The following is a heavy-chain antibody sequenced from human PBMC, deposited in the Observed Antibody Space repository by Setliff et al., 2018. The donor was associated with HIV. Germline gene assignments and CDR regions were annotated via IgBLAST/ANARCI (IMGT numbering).Heavy chain of an antibody. CDR3: ATLNCPSGRCPQYNYYYYMDV. CDR2: INPSGGRT. D-gene: IGHD1-26*01. V-gene: IGHV1-46*01. CDR1: GYTFTGNY. J-gene: IGHJ6*03. Sequence: ASVKVSCKASGYTFTGNYIHWVRQAPGQGLEWMGLINPSGGRTSYAQKFQGRLTADRFTNTAYMELSSLRSEDTAVYYCATLNCPSGRCPQYNYYYYMDVWGKGTTVTVSS.